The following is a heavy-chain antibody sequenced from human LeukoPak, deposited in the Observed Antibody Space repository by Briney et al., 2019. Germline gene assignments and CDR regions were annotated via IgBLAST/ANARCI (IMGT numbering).Heavy chain of an antibody. J-gene: IGHJ4*02. Sequence: GGSLRLSCAASGFTFSNYDVHWVRPAPGKGVEWGAVIWYDGSNKYYVDSVKGRFTISRDISKNTLYLQMNSLSAEDTAVYYCARHGYNYGFDYWGQGTLVTVSS. CDR1: GFTFSNYD. V-gene: IGHV3-33*01. CDR2: IWYDGSNK. CDR3: ARHGYNYGFDY. D-gene: IGHD5-24*01.